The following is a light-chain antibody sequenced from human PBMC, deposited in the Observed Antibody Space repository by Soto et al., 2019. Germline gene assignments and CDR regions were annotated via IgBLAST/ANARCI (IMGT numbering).Light chain of an antibody. J-gene: IGLJ2*01. V-gene: IGLV2-8*01. Sequence: QSALTQPPSASGSPGQSVTISCTGTSSDIGAYNHVSWYQQHPGKAPKLIIYEGTKRPSGVSSRFSGSKSGNTASLTVSGLQSDDEADYFCCLYTSFFSFFGGGTKLTVL. CDR1: SSDIGAYNH. CDR2: EGT. CDR3: CLYTSFFSF.